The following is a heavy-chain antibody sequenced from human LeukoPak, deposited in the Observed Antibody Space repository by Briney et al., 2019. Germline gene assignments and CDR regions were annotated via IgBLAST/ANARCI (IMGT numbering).Heavy chain of an antibody. CDR1: GFTVSSNS. J-gene: IGHJ4*02. CDR2: IYSDNT. V-gene: IGHV3-53*01. CDR3: AKGGYSYGSNFDY. Sequence: PGGSLRLSCTVSGFTVSSNSMSWVRQAPGKGLEWVSFIYSDNTHYSDSVKGRFTISRDNSKNTLYLQMNSLRAEDTAVYYCAKGGYSYGSNFDYWGQGTLVTVSS. D-gene: IGHD5-18*01.